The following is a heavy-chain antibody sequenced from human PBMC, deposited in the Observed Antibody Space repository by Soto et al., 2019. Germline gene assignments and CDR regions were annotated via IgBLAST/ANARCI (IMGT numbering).Heavy chain of an antibody. CDR3: ARSRGDYDEYFHH. J-gene: IGHJ1*01. D-gene: IGHD4-17*01. Sequence: SETLSLTCTVSGGSISSYYWSWIRQPPGKGLEWIGYIYYSGSTNYNPSLKSRVTISVDTSKNQFSLKLSSVTAADTAVYYWARSRGDYDEYFHHWGQGTLVPVAS. CDR1: GGSISSYY. CDR2: IYYSGST. V-gene: IGHV4-59*01.